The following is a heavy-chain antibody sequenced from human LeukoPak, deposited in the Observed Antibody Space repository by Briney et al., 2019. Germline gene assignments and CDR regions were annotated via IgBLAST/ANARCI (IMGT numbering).Heavy chain of an antibody. D-gene: IGHD6-13*01. CDR3: AREPRTGQQLDYFDY. CDR1: GFTFSSYW. CDR2: IKQDGSEK. J-gene: IGHJ4*02. V-gene: IGHV3-7*01. Sequence: GGSLRLSCAASGFTFSSYWMSWVRQAPGKGLEWVANIKQDGSEKYYVDSVKGRFTISRDNAKNSRYLQMNSLRAEDTAVYYCAREPRTGQQLDYFDYWGQGTLVTVSS.